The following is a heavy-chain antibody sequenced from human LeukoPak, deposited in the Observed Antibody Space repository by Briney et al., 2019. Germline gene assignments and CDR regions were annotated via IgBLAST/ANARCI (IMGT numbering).Heavy chain of an antibody. CDR1: GYSFSSYG. D-gene: IGHD6-19*01. V-gene: IGHV1-18*01. J-gene: IGHJ4*02. Sequence: ASVKVSCKASGYSFSSYGITWVRQAPGQGLEWMGWISAYNGNTKYAQKLQGRVTMTTDTSTTTAYMELRSLRSDDTAAYYCARDVTVADTWGQGTLVTVSS. CDR2: ISAYNGNT. CDR3: ARDVTVADT.